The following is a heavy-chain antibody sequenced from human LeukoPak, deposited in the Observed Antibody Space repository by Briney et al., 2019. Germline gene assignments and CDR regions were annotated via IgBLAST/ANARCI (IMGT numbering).Heavy chain of an antibody. CDR2: IYSGGST. D-gene: IGHD6-13*01. V-gene: IGHV3-53*01. Sequence: GGSLRLSCAASGFTFSDYYMSWIRQAPGKGLEWVSVIYSGGSTYYADSVKGRFTISRDNSKNTLYLQMNSLRAEDTAVYYCARSSRSDAFDIWGQGTMVTVSS. CDR3: ARSSRSDAFDI. CDR1: GFTFSDYY. J-gene: IGHJ3*02.